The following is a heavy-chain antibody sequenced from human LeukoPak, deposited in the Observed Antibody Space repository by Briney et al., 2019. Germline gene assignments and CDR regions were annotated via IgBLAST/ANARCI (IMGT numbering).Heavy chain of an antibody. CDR1: GFTFSSYA. D-gene: IGHD6-19*01. V-gene: IGHV3-23*01. Sequence: GGSLRLSCAASGFTFSSYAMSWVRQAPGKGLEWVSAISGSGGSTYYADSVKGRFTISRDNSKNTLYLQMNSLRAEDTAVYYCAKGVAQWSPTYYFDYWGQGTLVTVAS. J-gene: IGHJ4*02. CDR2: ISGSGGST. CDR3: AKGVAQWSPTYYFDY.